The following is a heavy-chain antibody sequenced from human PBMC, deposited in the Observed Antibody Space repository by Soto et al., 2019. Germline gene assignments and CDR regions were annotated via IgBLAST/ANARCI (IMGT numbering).Heavy chain of an antibody. V-gene: IGHV3-7*02. J-gene: IGHJ6*02. CDR3: XXXXXXXXXXDVWGMDV. CDR2: INEGGSET. CDR1: GFTMSRSY. Sequence: EVQLVESGGGLVQPGGSLRLSCAAPGFTMSRSYMAWVRQAPGKGLQWVANINEGGSETYYVDSVKGRFTVSRDNAKNSLYLQMNSLXXXXXXXXXXXXXXXXXXXXDVWGMDVWGQGTTVTV. D-gene: IGHD3-16*01.